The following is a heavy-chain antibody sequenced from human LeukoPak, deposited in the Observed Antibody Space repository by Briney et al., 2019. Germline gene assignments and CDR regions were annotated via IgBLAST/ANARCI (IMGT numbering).Heavy chain of an antibody. J-gene: IGHJ6*02. CDR3: ASGLHIYYYYGMDV. CDR1: GFTFSSYS. CDR2: ISSSSSTI. Sequence: GGSLRLSCAASGFTFSSYSMNWARQAPGKGLEWVSYISSSSSTIYYADSVKGRFTISRDNAKNSLYLQMNSLGDEDTAVYYCASGLHIYYYYGMDVWGQGTTVTVSS. V-gene: IGHV3-48*02.